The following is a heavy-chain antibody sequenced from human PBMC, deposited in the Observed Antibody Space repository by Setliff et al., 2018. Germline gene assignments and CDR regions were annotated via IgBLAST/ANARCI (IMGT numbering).Heavy chain of an antibody. CDR1: GGSTSTYY. CDR2: IYTSWST. J-gene: IGHJ6*03. Sequence: TETLSLTCTVSGGSTSTYYWSWIRRPAGKGLEWIGHIYTSWSTVYNPSLKSRVTISLDTSKNQFSLDLSSVTAADTAVYYCARVSGFLYIDVWGNGTTVTVSS. D-gene: IGHD3-3*01. V-gene: IGHV4-4*07. CDR3: ARVSGFLYIDV.